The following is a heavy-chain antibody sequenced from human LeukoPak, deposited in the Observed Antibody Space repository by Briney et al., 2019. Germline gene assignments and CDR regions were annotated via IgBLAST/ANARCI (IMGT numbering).Heavy chain of an antibody. CDR2: MNPNSGNT. J-gene: IGHJ3*02. CDR3: ARVYYYDSSGYHHDAFDI. Sequence: GASVKVSCKASGYTFTSYDINWVRQATGQGLEWMGWMNPNSGNTGYAKKFQGRVTMTRNTYISTAYMELSSLRSEDTAVYYCARVYYYDSSGYHHDAFDIWGQGTMVTVSS. V-gene: IGHV1-8*01. CDR1: GYTFTSYD. D-gene: IGHD3-22*01.